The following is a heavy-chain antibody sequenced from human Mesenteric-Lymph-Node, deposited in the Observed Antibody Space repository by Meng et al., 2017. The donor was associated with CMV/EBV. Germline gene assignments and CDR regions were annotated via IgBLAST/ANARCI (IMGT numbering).Heavy chain of an antibody. V-gene: IGHV4-34*01. CDR1: GGSFRVYW. J-gene: IGHJ4*02. Sequence: LSLTCAVYGGSFRVYWWSWIRQPPGKGLEWVGEISYTGGTNYNPSLKSRVIISADTSKKQFSLKLTSVTAADTAVYYCAMHPADFDYWGQGILVTVSS. CDR2: ISYTGGT. CDR3: AMHPADFDY.